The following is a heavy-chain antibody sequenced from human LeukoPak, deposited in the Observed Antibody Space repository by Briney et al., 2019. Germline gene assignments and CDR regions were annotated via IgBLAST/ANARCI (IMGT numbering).Heavy chain of an antibody. CDR3: TREGAAAAYGMDV. Sequence: GGSLRLSCTASGFTFGDYAVSWVRRAPGRGLEWVGLIRRRAFGETADYAASVKGRFTISRDDSKSIAYLQMNSLKTEDTAVYYCTREGAAAAYGMDVWGQGTTVTVSS. D-gene: IGHD6-13*01. CDR1: GFTFGDYA. CDR2: IRRRAFGETA. J-gene: IGHJ6*02. V-gene: IGHV3-49*04.